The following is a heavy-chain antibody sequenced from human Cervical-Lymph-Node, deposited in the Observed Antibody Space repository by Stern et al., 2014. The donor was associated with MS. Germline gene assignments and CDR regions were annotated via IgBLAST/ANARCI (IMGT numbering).Heavy chain of an antibody. D-gene: IGHD3-10*01. V-gene: IGHV3-30*04. CDR1: GFTFNSYS. Sequence: MQLVESGGGVVQPGGSLILSCATSGFTFNSYSIHWVRQAPGRGLEWVTFVAYDGRNKCYADSVKGRFTISRDNVNNTVYLQMNSLRAEDTALYSCARYIVPRGFDYWGQGALVTVSS. J-gene: IGHJ4*02. CDR3: ARYIVPRGFDY. CDR2: VAYDGRNK.